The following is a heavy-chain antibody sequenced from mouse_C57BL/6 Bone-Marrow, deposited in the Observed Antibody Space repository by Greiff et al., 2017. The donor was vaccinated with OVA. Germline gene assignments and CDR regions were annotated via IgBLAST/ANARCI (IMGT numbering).Heavy chain of an antibody. CDR3: ARCGLGWYFDV. Sequence: QVQLQQSGAELMKPGASVKLSCKATGYTFTGHWIEWVKQRPGHGPEWVGEILPGSGSTNYNEKFKGKVKLTADPSSNTAYMQLSSLTTEDSAIYYCARCGLGWYFDVWGTGTTVTVSS. J-gene: IGHJ1*03. V-gene: IGHV1-9*01. CDR2: ILPGSGST. CDR1: GYTFTGHW.